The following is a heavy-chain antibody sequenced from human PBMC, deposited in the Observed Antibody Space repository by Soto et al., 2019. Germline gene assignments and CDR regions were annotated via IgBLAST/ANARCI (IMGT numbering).Heavy chain of an antibody. Sequence: SVKVSCKASGFTFTSSAVQWVRQARGQRLEWIGWIVVGSGNTNYAQKFQERVTITRDMSTSTAYMELSSLRSEDTAVYYCAALSSLVVDYFDYWGQGTLVTVSS. D-gene: IGHD2-15*01. J-gene: IGHJ4*02. V-gene: IGHV1-58*01. CDR3: AALSSLVVDYFDY. CDR1: GFTFTSSA. CDR2: IVVGSGNT.